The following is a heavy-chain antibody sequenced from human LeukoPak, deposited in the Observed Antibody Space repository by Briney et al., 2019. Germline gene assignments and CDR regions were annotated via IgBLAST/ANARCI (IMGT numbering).Heavy chain of an antibody. CDR3: ARTHIEVAIMYYFDY. V-gene: IGHV1-2*02. Sequence: GASVTVSFKASGYTFTGYYIHWVRQAPGQGLEWMGWINPNIGGTNYAQKFQGRVTMTGDTSISTAYMEMSRLRSDDTAVYYCARTHIEVAIMYYFDYWGQGTLVTVSS. J-gene: IGHJ4*02. CDR1: GYTFTGYY. D-gene: IGHD6-19*01. CDR2: INPNIGGT.